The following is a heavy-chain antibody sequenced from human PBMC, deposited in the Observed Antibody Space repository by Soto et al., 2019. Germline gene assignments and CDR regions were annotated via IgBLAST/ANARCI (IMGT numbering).Heavy chain of an antibody. V-gene: IGHV5-51*01. CDR1: GYSFSTYW. CDR2: IYPGNSDT. D-gene: IGHD3-22*01. CDR3: ARQIYDSDTGPNFQYYFDS. Sequence: PGESLKISCKASGYSFSTYWIGWVRQMPGKGLEWMGIIYPGNSDTRYSPSFRGHVTISVTKSITTVFLQWSSLRASDTAMYYCARQIYDSDTGPNFQYYFDSWGQGTPVTVSS. J-gene: IGHJ4*02.